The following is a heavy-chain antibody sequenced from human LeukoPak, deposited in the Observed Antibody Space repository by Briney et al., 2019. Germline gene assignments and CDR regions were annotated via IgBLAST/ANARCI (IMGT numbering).Heavy chain of an antibody. J-gene: IGHJ5*02. D-gene: IGHD3-10*01. Sequence: SETLSLTCTVSGGSISSYYWSWIRQPPGKGLEWIGYINYSGNTNYNPSLKSRVTISVDTSKNQFSLTLSSVTAADTAVYYCASFSWGSGSYNQEAIWSWFDPWGQGTLVTVSS. CDR2: INYSGNT. CDR3: ASFSWGSGSYNQEAIWSWFDP. CDR1: GGSISSYY. V-gene: IGHV4-59*08.